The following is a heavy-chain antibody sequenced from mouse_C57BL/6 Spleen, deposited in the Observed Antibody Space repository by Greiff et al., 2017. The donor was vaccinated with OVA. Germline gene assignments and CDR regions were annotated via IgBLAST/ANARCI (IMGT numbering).Heavy chain of an antibody. Sequence: VQLQQSGAELVRPGASVKLSCTASGFNIKDDYMHWVKQRPEQGLEWIGWIDPENGDTEYASKFQGKAMITADTSSNTAYLQLSSLTSEDTAVYYCTTPVFAYWGQGTLVTVSA. CDR1: GFNIKDDY. J-gene: IGHJ3*01. CDR2: IDPENGDT. V-gene: IGHV14-4*01. CDR3: TTPVFAY.